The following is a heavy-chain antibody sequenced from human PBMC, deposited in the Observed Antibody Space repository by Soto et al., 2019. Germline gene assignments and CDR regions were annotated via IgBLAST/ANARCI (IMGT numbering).Heavy chain of an antibody. V-gene: IGHV4-4*02. CDR2: IYHSGST. Sequence: SETLSLTCTVSGASINRNNWWTWVRQAPGKGLEWIGEIYHSGSTDYNPSLKSRVTISVDKSKNQFSLKLSSVTAADTAVYFCARSITYDWLFFDYWGQGTLVTVSS. CDR3: ARSITYDWLFFDY. D-gene: IGHD3-9*01. J-gene: IGHJ4*02. CDR1: GASINRNNW.